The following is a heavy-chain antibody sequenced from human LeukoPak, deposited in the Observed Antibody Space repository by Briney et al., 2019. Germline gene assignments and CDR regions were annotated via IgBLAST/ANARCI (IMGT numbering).Heavy chain of an antibody. J-gene: IGHJ3*02. V-gene: IGHV1-2*02. CDR1: GYTFTGYY. CDR2: INPNSGGT. D-gene: IGHD6-19*01. CDR3: ASLAGLYSSGWYFDAFDI. Sequence: GASVKVSCKASGYTFTGYYMHWVRQAPGQGLEWMGWINPNSGGTNFAQKFQGRLTMTRDTSISTAYMELSRLRSDDTAVYYCASLAGLYSSGWYFDAFDIWGQGTMVTVSS.